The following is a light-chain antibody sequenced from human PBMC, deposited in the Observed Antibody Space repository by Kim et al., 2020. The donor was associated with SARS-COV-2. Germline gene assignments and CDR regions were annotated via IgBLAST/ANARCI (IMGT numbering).Light chain of an antibody. CDR3: QTWGTGIHVV. CDR1: GEHSSYA. Sequence: KLTCTLSGEHSSYAIAWHQQQPEKGPRYLMKLNSDGSHSKGDGIPDRFSGSSSGAERYLTISSLQSEDEADYYCQTWGTGIHVVFGGGTQLTVL. J-gene: IGLJ2*01. V-gene: IGLV4-69*01. CDR2: LNSDGSH.